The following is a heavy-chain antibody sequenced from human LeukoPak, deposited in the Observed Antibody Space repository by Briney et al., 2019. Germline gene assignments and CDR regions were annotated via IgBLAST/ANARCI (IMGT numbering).Heavy chain of an antibody. CDR2: ISTSSSYI. V-gene: IGHV3-11*05. Sequence: PGGSLRLSCAASGFTFGDYYMSWIRQAPGKGLEWVSYISTSSSYIHYADSVKGRFTISRDNSKNTLFLQMNSLRAEDTAVYSCAKADGNYYDSSGSFDYWGQGTLVTVSS. CDR1: GFTFGDYY. CDR3: AKADGNYYDSSGSFDY. J-gene: IGHJ4*02. D-gene: IGHD3-22*01.